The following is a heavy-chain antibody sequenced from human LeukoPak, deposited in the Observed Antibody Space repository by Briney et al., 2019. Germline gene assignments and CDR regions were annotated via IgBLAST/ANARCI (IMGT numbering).Heavy chain of an antibody. J-gene: IGHJ5*02. CDR2: TRNKANSYTT. CDR3: GRSGRYRPSDL. D-gene: IGHD1-26*01. Sequence: GGSLRLSCAASGFILSDHYIDWVRQAPGKGLEWVGRTRNKANSYTTEYAASVKGRFTISRDDPKNLLYLQMNSLKSEDAAVYYCGRSGRYRPSDLWGQGTLVTVSS. V-gene: IGHV3-72*01. CDR1: GFILSDHY.